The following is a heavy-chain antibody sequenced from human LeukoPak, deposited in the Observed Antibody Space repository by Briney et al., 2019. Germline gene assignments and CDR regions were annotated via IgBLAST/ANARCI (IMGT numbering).Heavy chain of an antibody. CDR3: ARGDPKTVVQGVLGIKYHYYMDV. Sequence: PSETLSLTCAVYGGSFSAYYWSWIRQPPGKGLEWIGEVNHSGDSNYYAPLKSRVTISVDTSKNQFSLKLSSVTAADTSVYYCARGDPKTVVQGVLGIKYHYYMDVWGKGTTVTVSS. D-gene: IGHD3-10*01. J-gene: IGHJ6*03. V-gene: IGHV4-34*01. CDR2: VNHSGDS. CDR1: GGSFSAYY.